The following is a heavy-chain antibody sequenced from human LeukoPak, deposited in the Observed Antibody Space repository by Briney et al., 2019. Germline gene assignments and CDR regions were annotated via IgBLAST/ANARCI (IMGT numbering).Heavy chain of an antibody. CDR2: IYWDDDK. CDR1: GFSLSTSGVG. D-gene: IGHD6-13*01. V-gene: IGHV2-5*02. Sequence: SGPTLVNPTQSLTLTCTLSGFSLSTSGVGVGWIRRSLGKALGWLALIYWDDDKRYSPSLKSRLTITKDTSKNQVVLTMTNMDPVDTATYYCAHSGIAADPGSFDIWGQGTMVTVSS. CDR3: AHSGIAADPGSFDI. J-gene: IGHJ3*02.